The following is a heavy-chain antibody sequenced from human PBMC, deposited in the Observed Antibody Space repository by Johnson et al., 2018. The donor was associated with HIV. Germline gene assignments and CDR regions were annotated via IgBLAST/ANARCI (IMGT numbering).Heavy chain of an antibody. D-gene: IGHD6-6*01. J-gene: IGHJ3*02. Sequence: VQLVESGGGLVQPGGSLRLSCAASGFTFSSYAMSWVRQAPGKGLEWVSAISGSGGSTFYADSVTGRFTISRDNSKNTLYLQMSSLRTEDTAVYYCAKERQLVRAFDIWGQGTMVTVSS. CDR2: ISGSGGST. CDR1: GFTFSSYA. V-gene: IGHV3-23*04. CDR3: AKERQLVRAFDI.